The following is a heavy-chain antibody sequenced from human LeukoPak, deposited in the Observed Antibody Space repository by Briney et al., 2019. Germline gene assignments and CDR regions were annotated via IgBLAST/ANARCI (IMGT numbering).Heavy chain of an antibody. J-gene: IGHJ4*02. V-gene: IGHV1-8*01. CDR1: GYTFTSYD. Sequence: ASVKVSCKGSGYTFTSYDINWVRQATGQGVEWRGWMNPNSFNTGYAHTFQGRVTMTRNTSISTAYMELSSLRSEYTAVYYCASGVAAGIDYWGQGTLVTVSS. CDR3: ASGVAAGIDY. D-gene: IGHD6-13*01. CDR2: MNPNSFNT.